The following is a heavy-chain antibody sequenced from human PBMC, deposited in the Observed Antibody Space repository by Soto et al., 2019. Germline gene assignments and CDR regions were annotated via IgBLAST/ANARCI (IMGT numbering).Heavy chain of an antibody. J-gene: IGHJ6*02. CDR3: ARGDRDSSGWRNYYYYFYGMDV. D-gene: IGHD6-19*01. V-gene: IGHV1-2*04. Sequence: ASVKVSCNASGYTFTGYYIHWVRQAPGQGLEWMGWINPNGGGTNYAQKFQGWVTMTRDTSISTAYMELSRLRSDDTAVYYCARGDRDSSGWRNYYYYFYGMDVWGHVTTVPVS. CDR1: GYTFTGYY. CDR2: INPNGGGT.